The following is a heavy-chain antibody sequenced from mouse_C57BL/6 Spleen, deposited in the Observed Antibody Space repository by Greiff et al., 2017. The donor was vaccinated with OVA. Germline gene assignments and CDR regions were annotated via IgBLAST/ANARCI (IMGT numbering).Heavy chain of an antibody. D-gene: IGHD4-1*01. CDR1: GYSITSGYY. CDR2: ISYDGSN. CDR3: ASELGRDFDY. J-gene: IGHJ2*01. V-gene: IGHV3-6*01. Sequence: EVKLVESGPGLVKPSQSLSLTCSVTGYSITSGYYWNWIRQFPGNKLEWMGYISYDGSNNYNPSLKNRISITRDTSKNQFFLKLNSVTTEDTATYYCASELGRDFDYWGQGTTLTVSS.